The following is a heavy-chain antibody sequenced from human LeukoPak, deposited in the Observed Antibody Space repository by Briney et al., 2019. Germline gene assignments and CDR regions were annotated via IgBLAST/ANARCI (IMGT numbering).Heavy chain of an antibody. V-gene: IGHV3-30*02. CDR3: AKDSGSYWADYFDY. D-gene: IGHD1-26*01. CDR2: IRYDGSNK. CDR1: GFTFSSYG. Sequence: PGGSLRLSCAASGFTFSSYGMHWVRQAPGKGLEWVAFIRYDGSNKYYADSVKGRFTISRDNSKNTLYLQMNSLRAGDTAVYYCAKDSGSYWADYFDYWGQGTLVTVSS. J-gene: IGHJ4*02.